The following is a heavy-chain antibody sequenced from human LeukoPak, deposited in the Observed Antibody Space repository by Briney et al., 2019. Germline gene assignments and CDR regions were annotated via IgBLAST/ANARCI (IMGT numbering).Heavy chain of an antibody. D-gene: IGHD6-13*01. CDR1: GGSISSYY. CDR2: IYYSGST. CDR3: ASRYSSSWYAVDY. J-gene: IGHJ4*02. Sequence: SETLSLTCTVSGGSISSYYWSWIRQPPGKGLEWIGYIYYSGSTYYNPSLKSRVTISVDTSKNQFSLKLSSVTAADTAVYYCASRYSSSWYAVDYWGQGTLVTVSS. V-gene: IGHV4-59*06.